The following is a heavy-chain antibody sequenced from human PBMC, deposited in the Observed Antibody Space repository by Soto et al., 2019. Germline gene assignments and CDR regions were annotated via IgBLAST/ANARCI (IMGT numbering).Heavy chain of an antibody. V-gene: IGHV3-21*01. Sequence: EVQLVESGGGLVKPGGSLRLSCAASGFTFSSYSMNWVRQAPGKGREWVSSISSSSSYIYYADSVKGRFTISRDNANNSLNLQMNSLRAEDTAVYYCARDIDYYDSSGYYRDYWGQGTLVTVSS. J-gene: IGHJ4*02. CDR3: ARDIDYYDSSGYYRDY. CDR1: GFTFSSYS. D-gene: IGHD3-22*01. CDR2: ISSSSSYI.